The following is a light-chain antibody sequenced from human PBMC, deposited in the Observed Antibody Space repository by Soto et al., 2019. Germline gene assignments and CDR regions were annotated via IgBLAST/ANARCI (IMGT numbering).Light chain of an antibody. J-gene: IGLJ1*01. CDR1: SSDVGSYNR. CDR3: SLYISGSTYV. V-gene: IGLV2-18*01. CDR2: EVN. Sequence: QSVLTQPPSVSGSPGQSVTISCTGTSSDVGSYNRLSWYQQPPGTAPKLIMYEVNTRPSGVPDRFSGSKSGSTASLTISGLQAEDDADYYCSLYISGSTYVFGTGTKVTVL.